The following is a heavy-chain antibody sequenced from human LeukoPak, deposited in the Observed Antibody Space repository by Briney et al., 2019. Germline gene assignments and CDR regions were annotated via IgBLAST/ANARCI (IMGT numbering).Heavy chain of an antibody. CDR2: IYHSGST. CDR3: ESEQRAARPLSSYMDV. D-gene: IGHD6-6*01. CDR1: GYSISSGYY. V-gene: IGHV4-38-2*01. J-gene: IGHJ6*03. Sequence: PAETLSLTCAVSGYSISSGYYWGWIRQPPGKGLEWIGSIYHSGSTYYSPSLKSRVTISVDTSKNQFSLKLSSVTAADTAVYDCESEQRAARPLSSYMDVWGKGTTVTVSS.